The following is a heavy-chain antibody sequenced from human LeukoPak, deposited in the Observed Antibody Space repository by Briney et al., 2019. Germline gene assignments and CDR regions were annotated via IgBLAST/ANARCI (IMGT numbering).Heavy chain of an antibody. CDR2: IKQDGSEK. Sequence: GGSLRLSCAASGFSFSSRWMIWVRQAPGKGLEWVANIKQDGSEKYYVDSVKGRFTISRDNAENSLYLQMNSLRAEDSAVYYCARGLGGAHYFDYWGQGTLVTVSS. D-gene: IGHD4-23*01. CDR3: ARGLGGAHYFDY. CDR1: GFSFSSRW. J-gene: IGHJ4*02. V-gene: IGHV3-7*01.